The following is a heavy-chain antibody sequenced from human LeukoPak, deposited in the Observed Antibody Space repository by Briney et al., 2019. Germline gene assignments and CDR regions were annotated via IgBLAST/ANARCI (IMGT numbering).Heavy chain of an antibody. CDR1: GGSFSGYY. CDR3: ARIGASYYDFWSGYYYLDY. CDR2: INHSGST. Sequence: KPSETLSLTCAVYGGSFSGYYWSWIRQPPGKGLEWIGEINHSGSTNYNPSLKSRVTISVDTSKNQFSLKLSSVTAADTAVYYCARIGASYYDFWSGYYYLDYWGQGTLVTVSS. J-gene: IGHJ4*02. V-gene: IGHV4-34*01. D-gene: IGHD3-3*01.